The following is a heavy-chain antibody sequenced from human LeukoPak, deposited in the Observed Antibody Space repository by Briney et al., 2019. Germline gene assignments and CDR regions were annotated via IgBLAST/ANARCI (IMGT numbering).Heavy chain of an antibody. CDR1: GFTFTSSA. Sequence: GASVNVSCKASGFTFTSSAMQWVRQARGQRLEWIGWIVVGSGNTNYAQKFQERVTITRDMSTSTAYMELSSLRSEDTAVYYCAASVGCSGGSCYYYGMDVWGQGTTVTVSS. CDR2: IVVGSGNT. J-gene: IGHJ6*02. CDR3: AASVGCSGGSCYYYGMDV. D-gene: IGHD2-15*01. V-gene: IGHV1-58*02.